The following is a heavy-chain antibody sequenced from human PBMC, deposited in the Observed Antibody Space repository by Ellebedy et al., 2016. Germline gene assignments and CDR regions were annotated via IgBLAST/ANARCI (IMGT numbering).Heavy chain of an antibody. J-gene: IGHJ5*02. Sequence: ASVKVSXXASGYTFTSYYMHWVRQAPGKGLEWMGGFDPEDGETIYAQKFQGRVTMTEDTSTDTAYMELSSLRSEDTAVYYCATAQAVYSSGGNWFDPWGQGTLVTASS. CDR3: ATAQAVYSSGGNWFDP. CDR1: GYTFTSYY. D-gene: IGHD6-19*01. V-gene: IGHV1-24*01. CDR2: FDPEDGET.